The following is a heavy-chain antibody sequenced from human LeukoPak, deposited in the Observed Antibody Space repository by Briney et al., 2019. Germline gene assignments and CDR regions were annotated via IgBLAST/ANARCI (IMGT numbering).Heavy chain of an antibody. CDR3: AGEYCSSGSCYPRY. D-gene: IGHD2-15*01. CDR2: IYSDDST. Sequence: GGSLRLSCAASGFTVSRNYMSWVRQAPGKGLEWVSVIYSDDSTYYVDSVKGRFTISRDNSKNTLYLQMNSLSAEDTAVYYCAGEYCSSGSCYPRYWGQGALATVSS. CDR1: GFTVSRNY. V-gene: IGHV3-53*01. J-gene: IGHJ4*02.